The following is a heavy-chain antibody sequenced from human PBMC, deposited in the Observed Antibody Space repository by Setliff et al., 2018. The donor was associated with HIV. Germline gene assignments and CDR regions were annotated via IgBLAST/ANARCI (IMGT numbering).Heavy chain of an antibody. J-gene: IGHJ5*02. CDR3: ARHRRDYYGSGGYSA. Sequence: SETLSLTCPVSGGSINSYYWSWIRQPPGKGLEWIGYIFYSGTTSYNPSLKSRVTISVDTSKNQFSLKLSSVTAADTAVYYCARHRRDYYGSGGYSAWGQGTLVIVSS. CDR2: IFYSGTT. V-gene: IGHV4-59*08. CDR1: GGSINSYY. D-gene: IGHD3-10*01.